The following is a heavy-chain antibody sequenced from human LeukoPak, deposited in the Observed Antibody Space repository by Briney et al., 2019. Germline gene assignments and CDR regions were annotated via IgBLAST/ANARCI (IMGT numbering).Heavy chain of an antibody. D-gene: IGHD6-13*01. CDR3: ARSLMSSSCSDY. V-gene: IGHV1-8*01. CDR1: GYTFTSYD. Sequence: ASVKVSCKASGYTFTSYDINWVRQATGQGLEWMGWMNPNSGNTGYAQKFQGRVTMTRNTSISTAYMELSSLRSEDTAVYYCARSLMSSSCSDYWGQGTLVTVSS. CDR2: MNPNSGNT. J-gene: IGHJ4*02.